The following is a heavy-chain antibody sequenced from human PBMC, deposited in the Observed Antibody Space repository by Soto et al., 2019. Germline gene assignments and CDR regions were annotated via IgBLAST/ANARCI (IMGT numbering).Heavy chain of an antibody. CDR1: GGSISSSSYY. V-gene: IGHV4-39*01. CDR2: IYYSGST. CDR3: ARLTLEDYYGMDV. Sequence: PSETLSLTCTVSGGSISSSSYYWGWIRQPPGKGLEWIGSIYYSGSTYYNPSLKSRVTISVDTSKNQFSLKLSSVTAADTAVYYCARLTLEDYYGMDVWGQGTTVTV. J-gene: IGHJ6*02.